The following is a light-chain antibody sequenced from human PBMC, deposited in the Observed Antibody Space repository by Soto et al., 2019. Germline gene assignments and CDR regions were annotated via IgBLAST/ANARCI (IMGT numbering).Light chain of an antibody. Sequence: EIGLTQSACTLSLSPGERATLSCGASQSVSSSYLAWYQQRPGQGPRLLIYGASTRATGIPARFSGSGSGTDFTLTISSLEPEDFAVYYCQQRSNWPPITFGQGTRLEIK. J-gene: IGKJ5*01. CDR1: QSVSSSY. V-gene: IGKV3D-20*02. CDR3: QQRSNWPPIT. CDR2: GAS.